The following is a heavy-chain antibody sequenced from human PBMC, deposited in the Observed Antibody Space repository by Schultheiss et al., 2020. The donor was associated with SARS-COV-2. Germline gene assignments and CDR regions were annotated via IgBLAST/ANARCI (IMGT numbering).Heavy chain of an antibody. CDR1: GGSLSGYY. Sequence: SETLSLTCTVSGGSLSGYYWTWIRQSPGKGLEWIGNIYYSGSTNYNPSLKSRVTISVDTSKNQFSLKLSSVTAADTAVYYCAREGSGQADAYDIWGQGTVVTVSS. CDR3: AREGSGQADAYDI. V-gene: IGHV4-59*01. D-gene: IGHD2-15*01. J-gene: IGHJ3*02. CDR2: IYYSGST.